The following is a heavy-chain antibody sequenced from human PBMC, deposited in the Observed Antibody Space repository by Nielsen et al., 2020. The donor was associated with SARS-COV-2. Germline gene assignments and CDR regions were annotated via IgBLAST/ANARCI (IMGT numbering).Heavy chain of an antibody. J-gene: IGHJ6*02. CDR1: GGSVSSGSYY. CDR2: IYYSGST. CDR3: ARDPGYYGMDV. Sequence: SETLSLTCTVSGGSVSSGSYYWSWIRQPPGKGLEWIGYIYYSGSTYYNPSLKSRVTILVDTSKNQFSLKLSSVTAADTAVYYCARDPGYYGMDVWGQGTTVTVSS. V-gene: IGHV4-61*01.